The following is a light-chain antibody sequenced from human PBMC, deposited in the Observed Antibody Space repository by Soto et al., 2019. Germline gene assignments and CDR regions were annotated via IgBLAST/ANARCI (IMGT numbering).Light chain of an antibody. CDR2: GAS. CDR1: QSINTY. J-gene: IGKJ5*01. CDR3: QQSFSTLLIT. Sequence: DIQMTQSPSSLSASIGDGVTITCRASQSINTYLNWYQQKPGKAPKLLISGASNLQSGVPSRFSGSGSGTEFTLTISSLQTEDFATYHCQQSFSTLLITFGQGTRLEI. V-gene: IGKV1-39*01.